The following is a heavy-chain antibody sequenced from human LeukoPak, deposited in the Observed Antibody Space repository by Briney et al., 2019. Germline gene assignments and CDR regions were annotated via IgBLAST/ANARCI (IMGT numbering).Heavy chain of an antibody. CDR1: GFSFSGYG. CDR3: ARDIERFDY. J-gene: IGHJ4*02. Sequence: GGSLRLSCAASGFSFSGYGMHWVRQAPGKGLEWVSSISSSSYIYYADSVKGRFTISRDNAKNSLYLQMNSLRAEDTAVYYCARDIERFDYWGQGTLVTVSS. V-gene: IGHV3-21*01. D-gene: IGHD2-15*01. CDR2: ISSSSYI.